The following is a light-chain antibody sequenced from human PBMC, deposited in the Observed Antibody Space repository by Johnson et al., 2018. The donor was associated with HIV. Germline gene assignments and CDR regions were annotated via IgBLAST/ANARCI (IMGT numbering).Light chain of an antibody. CDR2: DNN. CDR3: GTWDSSLSAYV. Sequence: QSVLTQPPSVSAAPGQKVTISCSGSSSNIGNNYVSWYQQVPGTAPKLLIYDNNKRPSGIPDRFSGSKSGSSATLGSTGLKTGDEADYYCGTWDSSLSAYVFGTGTRVTVL. J-gene: IGLJ1*01. V-gene: IGLV1-51*01. CDR1: SSNIGNNY.